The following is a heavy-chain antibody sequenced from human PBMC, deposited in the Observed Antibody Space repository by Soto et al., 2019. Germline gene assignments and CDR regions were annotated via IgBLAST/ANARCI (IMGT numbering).Heavy chain of an antibody. CDR2: ISGSGFKK. D-gene: IGHD1-26*01. V-gene: IGHV3-23*01. CDR3: AKNQGVELVPLASVDWFDP. J-gene: IGHJ5*02. CDR1: GFIFANFG. Sequence: GRSLRLSCAASGFIFANFGMSWVRQAPGKGLEWISSISGSGFKKYYADSVKGRFTMSRDNSKSTVYLELNNLSAEDTAVYHCAKNQGVELVPLASVDWFDPWGQGSVDTVSS.